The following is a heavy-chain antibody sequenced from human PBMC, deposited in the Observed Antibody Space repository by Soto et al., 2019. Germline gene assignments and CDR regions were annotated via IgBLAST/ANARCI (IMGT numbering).Heavy chain of an antibody. Sequence: QVQLVQSEAEVKKPGASLKVSCRASGYNFANYGISWVRQAPGQGLEWMGWISAHNGDTKYAQKVHAIVTMTADTSTSTAYIEMWSLRSDDTAVYYCARDAAYNDFWGGIMELYSYNMDVWCQGTTVTV. V-gene: IGHV1-18*01. CDR2: ISAHNGDT. CDR1: GYNFANYG. CDR3: ARDAAYNDFWGGIMELYSYNMDV. J-gene: IGHJ6*02. D-gene: IGHD3-3*01.